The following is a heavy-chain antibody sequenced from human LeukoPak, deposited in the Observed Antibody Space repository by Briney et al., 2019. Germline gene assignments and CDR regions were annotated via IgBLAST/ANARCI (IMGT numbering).Heavy chain of an antibody. Sequence: SETLSLTCTVPGGSISSYYWSWIRQPAGKGLEWIGRIYTSRSTNYNPSLKSRVTMSVDTSKIQFSLKLSSVTAADTAVYYCARELDGSGPYYGMDVWGQGTTVTVSS. D-gene: IGHD3-10*01. CDR2: IYTSRST. J-gene: IGHJ6*02. CDR1: GGSISSYY. CDR3: ARELDGSGPYYGMDV. V-gene: IGHV4-4*07.